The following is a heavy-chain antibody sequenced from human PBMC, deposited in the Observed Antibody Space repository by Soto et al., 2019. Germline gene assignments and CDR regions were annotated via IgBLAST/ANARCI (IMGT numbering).Heavy chain of an antibody. CDR3: AGENDILTGYYPA. CDR2: IYYSGST. Sequence: SETLSLTCTVSGGSISSYYWSWIRQPPGKGLEWIGYIYYSGSTNYNPSLKSRVTISVDTSKNQFSLKLSPVTAADTAVYYCAGENDILTGYYPAWGQGTLVTVSS. CDR1: GGSISSYY. J-gene: IGHJ5*02. V-gene: IGHV4-59*01. D-gene: IGHD3-9*01.